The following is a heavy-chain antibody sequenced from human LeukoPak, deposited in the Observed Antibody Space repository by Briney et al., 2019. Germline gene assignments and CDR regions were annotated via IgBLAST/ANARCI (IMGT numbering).Heavy chain of an antibody. J-gene: IGHJ4*02. CDR1: GGSISSSSYY. CDR3: ARVHYGVNKTHFDY. Sequence: PSETLSLTCTVSGGSISSSSYYWGWIRQPPGKGLEWIGSIYYSGSTCYNPSLKSRVTISVDTSKDQFSLKLISVTAADTAVYYCARVHYGVNKTHFDYWGQGTLVTVSS. CDR2: IYYSGST. D-gene: IGHD4-23*01. V-gene: IGHV4-39*07.